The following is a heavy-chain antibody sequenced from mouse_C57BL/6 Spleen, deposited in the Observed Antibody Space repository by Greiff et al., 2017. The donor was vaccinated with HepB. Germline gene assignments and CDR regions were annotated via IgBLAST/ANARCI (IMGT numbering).Heavy chain of an antibody. J-gene: IGHJ4*01. CDR3: AREGASPDYYAMDY. CDR2: IYPRSGNT. V-gene: IGHV1-81*01. Sequence: VQLQESGAELARPGASVKLSCKASGYTFTSYGISWVKQRTGQGLEWIGEIYPRSGNTYYNEKFKGKATLTADKSSSTAYMELRSLTSEDSAVYFGAREGASPDYYAMDYWGQGTSVTVSS. CDR1: GYTFTSYG.